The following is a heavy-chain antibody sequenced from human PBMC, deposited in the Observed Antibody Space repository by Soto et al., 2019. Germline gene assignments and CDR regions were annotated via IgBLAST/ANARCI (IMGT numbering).Heavy chain of an antibody. CDR2: IYYSGST. D-gene: IGHD2-15*01. Sequence: QVQLQESGPGLVKPSQTLSLTCTVSGGSISSGDYYWSWIRQPPGKGLEWIGYIYYSGSTYYNPSLKSRVTISVDTSKNQFSLKLSSVTAADTAVYYCARSNCRDGCYYYYYYGMDVWGQGTTVTVSS. V-gene: IGHV4-30-4*01. CDR1: GGSISSGDYY. J-gene: IGHJ6*02. CDR3: ARSNCRDGCYYYYYYGMDV.